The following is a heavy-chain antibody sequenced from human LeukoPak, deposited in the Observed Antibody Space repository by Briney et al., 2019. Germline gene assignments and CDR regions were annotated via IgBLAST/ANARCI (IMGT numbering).Heavy chain of an antibody. D-gene: IGHD4-17*01. CDR1: GFTFSSYA. CDR2: ISGSGGST. V-gene: IGHV3-23*01. J-gene: IGHJ5*02. CDR3: AKDPEVDYGDYEGNWFDP. Sequence: PGGSLRLSCAASGFTFSSYAMSWVRQAPGKGLEWVSAISGSGGSTYYADSVKGRFTISRDNSKNTLYLQMNSQRAEDTAVYYCAKDPEVDYGDYEGNWFDPWGQGTLVTVSS.